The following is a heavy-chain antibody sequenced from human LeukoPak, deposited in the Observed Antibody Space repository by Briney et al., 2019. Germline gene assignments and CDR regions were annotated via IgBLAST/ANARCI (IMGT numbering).Heavy chain of an antibody. Sequence: SETLSLTCTVSSGSISSYYWSWIRQPPGKGLEWIGYIYYSGSTNYNPSLKSRVTISVDTSKNQFSLKLSSVTAADTAVYYCARVVRGVIAVSYYYMDVWGKGTTVTISS. CDR2: IYYSGST. V-gene: IGHV4-59*01. D-gene: IGHD3-10*01. CDR3: ARVVRGVIAVSYYYMDV. J-gene: IGHJ6*03. CDR1: SGSISSYY.